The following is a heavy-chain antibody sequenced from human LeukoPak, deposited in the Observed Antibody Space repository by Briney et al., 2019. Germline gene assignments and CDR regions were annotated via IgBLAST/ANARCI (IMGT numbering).Heavy chain of an antibody. CDR2: IYYSGNT. D-gene: IGHD3-10*01. Sequence: PSETLSHTCTVSSGSISSSYWSWIRQPPGKGLEWIGYIYYSGNTNYNPSLKSRVTISVDTSENQFSLKLTSVTAADTAVYYCARASRGHDYWGQGTLVTVSS. CDR3: ARASRGHDY. V-gene: IGHV4-59*01. J-gene: IGHJ4*02. CDR1: SGSISSSY.